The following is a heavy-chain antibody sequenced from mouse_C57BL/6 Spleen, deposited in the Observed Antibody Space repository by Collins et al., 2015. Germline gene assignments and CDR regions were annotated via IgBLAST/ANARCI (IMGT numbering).Heavy chain of an antibody. Sequence: EVQLQQSGTVLARPGASVKMSCKASGYTFTSYWMHWVKQRPGQGLEWIGAIYPGNSDTSYNQKFKGKAKLTAVTSTSTAYMELSSLTNEDSAVYYCTRGLYYDYDDGWGQGTTLTVSS. CDR3: TRGLYYDYDDG. J-gene: IGHJ2*01. D-gene: IGHD2-4*01. CDR2: IYPGNSDT. V-gene: IGHV1-5*01. CDR1: GYTFTSYW.